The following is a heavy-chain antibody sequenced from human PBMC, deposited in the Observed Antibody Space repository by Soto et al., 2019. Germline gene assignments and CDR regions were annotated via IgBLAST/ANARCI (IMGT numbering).Heavy chain of an antibody. CDR3: TRPDFYYGSGDWAF. CDR2: IYPGDSDT. CDR1: VYSFTSYW. V-gene: IGHV5-51*01. J-gene: IGHJ4*02. Sequence: GESLKISCKRSVYSFTSYWMGWARQMPGKGLEWMGIIYPGDSDTRYSPSFQGHVTISADKSINTAYLQWSSLKASDTAMYYCTRPDFYYGSGDWAFWGQGTPVTVSS. D-gene: IGHD3-10*01.